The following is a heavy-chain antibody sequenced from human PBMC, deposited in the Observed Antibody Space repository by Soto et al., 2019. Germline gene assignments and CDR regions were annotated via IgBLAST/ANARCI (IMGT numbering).Heavy chain of an antibody. V-gene: IGHV3-30-3*01. D-gene: IGHD2-2*01. CDR1: GFTFSSYA. CDR3: ARDIDQLPYYGMDV. CDR2: ISYDGSNK. Sequence: QVQLVESGGGVVQPGRSLRLSCAASGFTFSSYAMHWVRQAPGKGLEWVAVISYDGSNKYHADSVKGRFTISRDNSKNTLYLQMNSLRAEDTAVYYCARDIDQLPYYGMDVWGQGTTVTVSS. J-gene: IGHJ6*02.